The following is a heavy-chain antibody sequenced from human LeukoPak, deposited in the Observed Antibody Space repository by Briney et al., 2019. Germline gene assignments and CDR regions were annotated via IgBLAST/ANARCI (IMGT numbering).Heavy chain of an antibody. V-gene: IGHV3-23*01. Sequence: PGGSLRLSCAASGFTLSSYAMSWVRQAPGKGLEWVSAISGSGGSTYYADSVKGRFTISRDNSKNTLYLQMNSLRAEDTAVYYCAKDLRSYGDYGAFDIWGQGTMVTVSS. CDR2: ISGSGGST. CDR3: AKDLRSYGDYGAFDI. CDR1: GFTLSSYA. D-gene: IGHD4-17*01. J-gene: IGHJ3*02.